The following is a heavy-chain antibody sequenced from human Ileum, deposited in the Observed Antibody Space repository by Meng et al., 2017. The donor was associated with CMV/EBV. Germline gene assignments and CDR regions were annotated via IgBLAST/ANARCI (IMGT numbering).Heavy chain of an antibody. J-gene: IGHJ4*02. V-gene: IGHV1-2*06. CDR2: INPNSGGT. CDR1: GYTFTDYY. CDR3: ARGSKNWYGFDY. Sequence: QVQLVQSGAEVKKPGASVKVSCKSSGYTFTDYYMHWVRQAPGQGLEWMGRINPNSGGTNYAQKFQGRVTMTRDTSISAVYVVLSSLTSDDTAVYYCARGSKNWYGFDYCGLGILVTVSS. D-gene: IGHD6-13*01.